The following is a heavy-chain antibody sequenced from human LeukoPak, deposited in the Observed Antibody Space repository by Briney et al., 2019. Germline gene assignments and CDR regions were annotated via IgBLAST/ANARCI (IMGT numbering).Heavy chain of an antibody. J-gene: IGHJ4*02. CDR3: ATTPILHDYGGHGPCYFAY. CDR2: IKQDGSEK. D-gene: IGHD4-23*01. CDR1: GFTFSSYW. V-gene: IGHV3-7*05. Sequence: PGGSLRRSCAASGFTFSSYWMSWVRQAPGKGLQWVANIKQDGSEKYYVASVKGRFTTSRDNAQNSLYLQMNSLRAEDTPVYYCATTPILHDYGGHGPCYFAYWGQGTLVTVSS.